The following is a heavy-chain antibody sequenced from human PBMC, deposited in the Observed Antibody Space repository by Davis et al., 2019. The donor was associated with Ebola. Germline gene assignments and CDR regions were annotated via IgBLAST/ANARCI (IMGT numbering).Heavy chain of an antibody. CDR1: GFTFSSYA. CDR2: ISYEGSNK. V-gene: IGHV3-30-3*01. CDR3: AREEEEQLVHYWFDP. Sequence: GGSLRLSCAASGFTFSSYAMHWVRQAPGKGLEWVAVISYEGSNKYYADSVKGRFTISRDNSKNTLYLQMNSLRAEDTAVYYCAREEEEQLVHYWFDPWGQGTLVTVSS. D-gene: IGHD6-6*01. J-gene: IGHJ5*02.